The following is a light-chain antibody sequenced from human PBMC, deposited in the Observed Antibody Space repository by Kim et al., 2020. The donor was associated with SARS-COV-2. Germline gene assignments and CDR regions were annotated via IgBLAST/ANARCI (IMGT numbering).Light chain of an antibody. CDR1: SSDIGDYNY. J-gene: IGLJ3*02. Sequence: QSALTQPASVSGSPGQSITISCTGTSSDIGDYNYVSWYQQHPGKVPKVMIYDVDKRPSGVSNRFSGSKSGNTASLSISGLQTEDEADYYCNSYPFNSTWVFGGGTQLTVL. V-gene: IGLV2-14*01. CDR3: NSYPFNSTWV. CDR2: DVD.